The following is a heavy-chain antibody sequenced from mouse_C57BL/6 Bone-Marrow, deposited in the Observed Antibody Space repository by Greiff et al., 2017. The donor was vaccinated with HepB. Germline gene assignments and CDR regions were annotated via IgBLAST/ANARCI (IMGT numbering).Heavy chain of an antibody. D-gene: IGHD2-14*01. CDR3: VRDRVPAWFAY. V-gene: IGHV5-4*01. CDR1: GFTFSSYA. J-gene: IGHJ3*01. CDR2: ISDGGSYT. Sequence: EVKLVESGGGLVKPGGSLKLSCAASGFTFSSYAMSWVRQTPEKRLEWVATISDGGSYTYYPDNVKGRFTISRDNAKNNLYMQLSHLKSEATAMYYCVRDRVPAWFAYWGQGTLVTVSA.